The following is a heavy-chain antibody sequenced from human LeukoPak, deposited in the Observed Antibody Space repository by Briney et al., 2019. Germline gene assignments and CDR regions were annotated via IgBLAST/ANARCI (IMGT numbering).Heavy chain of an antibody. D-gene: IGHD5-18*01. J-gene: IGHJ4*02. Sequence: SETLSLTCTVSGYSISSGYYWGWIRQPPGKGLEWIGTIYHSGNTYYNPSLASRVIILVDTSKNEFSLQLGSVTAADTAVYYCARSRGYSVTADYWGQGTLVTVSS. CDR1: GYSISSGYY. CDR2: IYHSGNT. V-gene: IGHV4-38-2*02. CDR3: ARSRGYSVTADY.